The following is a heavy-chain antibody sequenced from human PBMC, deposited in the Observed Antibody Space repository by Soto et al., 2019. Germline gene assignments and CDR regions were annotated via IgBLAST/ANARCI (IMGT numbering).Heavy chain of an antibody. Sequence: ESGGGVVQPGRSLRLSCAASGFTFSSYGMHWVRQAPGKGLEWVAVISYDGSNKYYADSVKGRFTISRDNSKNTLYLQMNSLRAEDTAVYYCAKASRGFYYYGMDVWGQGTTVTVSS. CDR2: ISYDGSNK. D-gene: IGHD3-22*01. CDR1: GFTFSSYG. J-gene: IGHJ6*02. CDR3: AKASRGFYYYGMDV. V-gene: IGHV3-30*18.